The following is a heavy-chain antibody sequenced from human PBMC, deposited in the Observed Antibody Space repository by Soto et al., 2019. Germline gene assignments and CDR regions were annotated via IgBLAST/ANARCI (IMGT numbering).Heavy chain of an antibody. D-gene: IGHD6-25*01. CDR1: VGTFRTSA. Sequence: QVQLVQSGAEVKKPGSSVKVSCKTSVGTFRTSAISWVRQAPGQGLEWMGGIMPVFPTPDYAQTFQGRVTVTAAKSTGTAYTELGSLRSQDAAAYYCARDKDRQQLSGNYSDIMDVGGQGTTVTVSS. J-gene: IGHJ6*01. V-gene: IGHV1-69*14. CDR2: IMPVFPTP. CDR3: ARDKDRQQLSGNYSDIMDV.